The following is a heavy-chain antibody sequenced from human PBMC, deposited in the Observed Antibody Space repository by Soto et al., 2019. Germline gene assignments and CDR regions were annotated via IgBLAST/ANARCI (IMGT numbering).Heavy chain of an antibody. CDR3: ARDLAGYCSGGSCYPYGMDV. CDR2: IYYSGST. D-gene: IGHD2-15*01. Sequence: SETLSLTCTVSGGSVISGSYYWSWIRQPPGKGLEWIGYIYYSGSTNYNPSLKSRVTISVDTSKNQFSLKLSSVTAADTAVYYCARDLAGYCSGGSCYPYGMDVWGQGTTVTVSS. V-gene: IGHV4-61*01. J-gene: IGHJ6*02. CDR1: GGSVISGSYY.